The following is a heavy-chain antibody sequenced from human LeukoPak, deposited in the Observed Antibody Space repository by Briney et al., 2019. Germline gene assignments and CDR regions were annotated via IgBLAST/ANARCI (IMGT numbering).Heavy chain of an antibody. V-gene: IGHV4-59*08. CDR3: VRRIGLPADGMDV. Sequence: SETLSLTCTCSGGSISSDYGSWIRQPPGKGLEWSGYIYYSGSTNYKPSLKSRVTISVDTSKNQFSLKMSCVTAADTAVYYCVRRIGLPADGMDVWGQGTTVTVSS. D-gene: IGHD2-15*01. J-gene: IGHJ6*02. CDR2: IYYSGST. CDR1: GGSISSDY.